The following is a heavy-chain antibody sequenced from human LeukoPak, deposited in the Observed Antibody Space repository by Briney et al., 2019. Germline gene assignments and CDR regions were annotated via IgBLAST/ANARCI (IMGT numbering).Heavy chain of an antibody. CDR1: GYTFTSYD. Sequence: GASVKVSCKASGYTFTSYDINWVRQATGQGLEWMGWMNPNSGNTGYAQKFQGRVTMTRNTSISTAYMELSSLRSEDTAVYCCARVVPRRENYDFSLQLQVVRRGVGMDVWGQGTTVTVSS. V-gene: IGHV1-8*01. CDR3: ARVVPRRENYDFSLQLQVVRRGVGMDV. D-gene: IGHD3-3*01. CDR2: MNPNSGNT. J-gene: IGHJ6*02.